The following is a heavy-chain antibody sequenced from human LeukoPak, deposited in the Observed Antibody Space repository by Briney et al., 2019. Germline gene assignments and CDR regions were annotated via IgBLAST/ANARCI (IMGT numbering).Heavy chain of an antibody. CDR3: ARNARWELPEPGGDY. Sequence: PGGSLRLSCAASGFTFSDYYMSWIRQAPGKGLEWVSYISSSGSTIYYADSVKGRFTISRDNAKNSLYLQMNSLRAEDTAVYYCARNARWELPEPGGDYWGQGTLVTVSS. D-gene: IGHD1-26*01. CDR1: GFTFSDYY. CDR2: ISSSGSTI. J-gene: IGHJ4*02. V-gene: IGHV3-11*01.